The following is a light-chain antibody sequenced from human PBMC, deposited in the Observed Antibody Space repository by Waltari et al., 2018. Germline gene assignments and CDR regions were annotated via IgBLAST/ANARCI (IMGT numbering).Light chain of an antibody. CDR3: QQLNSYSLIT. CDR2: ATS. CDR1: QGRSNY. V-gene: IGKV1-9*01. J-gene: IGKJ5*01. Sequence: DIQLTQSPSLLSASLGDRVTITCRASQGRSNYLAWYQQQPGKAPKLLISATSTLQSGVPSTFSGSSSGTEFTLTISDLQPEDFTTYYCQQLNSYSLITFGQGTRLEIK.